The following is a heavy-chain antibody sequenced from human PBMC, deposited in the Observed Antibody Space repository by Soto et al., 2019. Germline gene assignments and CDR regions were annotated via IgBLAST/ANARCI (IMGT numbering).Heavy chain of an antibody. V-gene: IGHV1-18*01. CDR1: GYTFTSYG. CDR2: ISAYNGNT. D-gene: IGHD5-18*01. J-gene: IGHJ6*02. CDR3: ARVGGDTAMVTSYYYYYYGMDV. Sequence: QVQLVQSGAEVKKPGASVKVSCKASGYTFTSYGISWVRQAPGQGLAWMGWISAYNGNTNYAQKLQGRVTMTTDTSTSTAYMELRSLRSDETAVYYCARVGGDTAMVTSYYYYYYGMDVWGQGTTVTVSS.